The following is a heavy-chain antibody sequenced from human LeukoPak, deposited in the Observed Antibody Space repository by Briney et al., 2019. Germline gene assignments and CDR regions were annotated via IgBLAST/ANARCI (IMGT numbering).Heavy chain of an antibody. J-gene: IGHJ6*02. CDR1: GFTFRSYS. V-gene: IGHV3-21*01. Sequence: GGSLRLSCAASGFTFRSYSMNWVRQAPGKGLEWVSSINGGSSYLYYADSVKGRFTISRDNAKNSLYLQMNSLRAEDTAVYYCARTFQAPSYGDSDSRTKYPYSMDVWGQGTMVAVSS. CDR2: INGGSSYL. CDR3: ARTFQAPSYGDSDSRTKYPYSMDV. D-gene: IGHD4-17*01.